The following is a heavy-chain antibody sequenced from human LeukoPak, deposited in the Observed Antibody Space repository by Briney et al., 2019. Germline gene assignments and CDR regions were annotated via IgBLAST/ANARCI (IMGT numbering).Heavy chain of an antibody. Sequence: SETLSLTCTVSGGSISSGDYYWSWIRQPPGKGLEWIGYIYYSGSTYYNPSLKSRVTISVDTSKNQFSLKLSSVTAADTAVYYCARHSFWGVMSHFDYWGQGTLVTVSS. J-gene: IGHJ4*02. CDR1: GGSISSGDYY. V-gene: IGHV4-30-4*08. D-gene: IGHD3-16*01. CDR2: IYYSGST. CDR3: ARHSFWGVMSHFDY.